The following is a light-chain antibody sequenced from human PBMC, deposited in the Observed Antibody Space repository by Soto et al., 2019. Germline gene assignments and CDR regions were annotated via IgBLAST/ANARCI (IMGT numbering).Light chain of an antibody. CDR2: GAS. CDR3: QPYNNWTPLT. Sequence: EIVMTQSPATLSVSPGERATLSCSASQSVSSNLAWYQQKPGQAPRLLIYGASTRATGIPARFSGSGSGTEFTLTISRLQSEDFAVYYWQPYNNWTPLTFGGGTKVEIK. V-gene: IGKV3-15*01. CDR1: QSVSSN. J-gene: IGKJ4*01.